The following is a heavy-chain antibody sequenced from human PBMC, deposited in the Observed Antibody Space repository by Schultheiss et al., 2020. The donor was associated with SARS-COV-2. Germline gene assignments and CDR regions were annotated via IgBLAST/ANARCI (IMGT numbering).Heavy chain of an antibody. D-gene: IGHD6-6*01. V-gene: IGHV3-53*05. CDR2: IYRGGNT. Sequence: GGSLRLSCAASGFTVSSNYMSWVRQAPGKGLEWVSVIYRGGNTYYADSVKGRFTISRDNSKNTLCLQMNSLRAEDTAVYYCARDSGGYSSSSGNNNYYGLDVWGQGTTVTVSS. CDR1: GFTVSSNY. J-gene: IGHJ6*02. CDR3: ARDSGGYSSSSGNNNYYGLDV.